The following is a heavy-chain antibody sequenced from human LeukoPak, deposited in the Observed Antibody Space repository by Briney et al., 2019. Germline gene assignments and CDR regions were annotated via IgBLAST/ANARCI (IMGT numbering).Heavy chain of an antibody. J-gene: IGHJ4*02. D-gene: IGHD3-10*01. V-gene: IGHV3-48*02. CDR2: ISSTSTT. CDR1: GFTFGSYT. Sequence: PGGSLRLPCAVSGFTFGSYTMNWVRQAPGKGLEWVSHISSTSTTYYADSVKGRFTTSRDNAKNLLYLQMNSLRDEDTAVYYCAAAGDYWGQGTLVTVSS. CDR3: AAAGDY.